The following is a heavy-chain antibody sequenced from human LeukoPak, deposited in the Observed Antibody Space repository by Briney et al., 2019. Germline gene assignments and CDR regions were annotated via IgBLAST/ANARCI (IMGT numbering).Heavy chain of an antibody. CDR3: ARDGYNWSAFNM. CDR1: GGSISGHY. V-gene: IGHV4-59*11. J-gene: IGHJ3*02. D-gene: IGHD5-24*01. Sequence: SETLSLTCTVSGGSISGHYWSWIRQPPGKGLEWIGYIYYSGSTNYNPSLKSRVTISIDTSKNQFSLKLSSVTAADTAVYYCARDGYNWSAFNMWGQGTMVTVSS. CDR2: IYYSGST.